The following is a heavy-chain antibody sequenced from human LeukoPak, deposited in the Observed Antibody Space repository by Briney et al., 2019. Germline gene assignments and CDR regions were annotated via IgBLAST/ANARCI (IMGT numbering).Heavy chain of an antibody. V-gene: IGHV3-74*01. D-gene: IGHD3-3*01. J-gene: IGHJ4*02. CDR2: VDTDGSTV. CDR3: AKGLPKMYYDFWSGYSPLFAY. Sequence: PGGSLRLSCAASGFTFSAYWMNWVRQGPGRGLVWVARVDTDGSTVNYADSVKGRFTISRDNSKNTLYLQMNSLRAEDTAVYYCAKGLPKMYYDFWSGYSPLFAYWGQGTLVTVCS. CDR1: GFTFSAYW.